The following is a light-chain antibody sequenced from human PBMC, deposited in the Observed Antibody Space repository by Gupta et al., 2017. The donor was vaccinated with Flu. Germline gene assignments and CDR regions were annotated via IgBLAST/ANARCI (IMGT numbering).Light chain of an antibody. CDR2: QDS. J-gene: IGLJ2*01. V-gene: IGLV3-1*01. Sequence: SYELPQPPSVSVSPGQTASITCSGDKLGDKYACWYQQKPGQSPVLVIYQDSKRPSGIPERFSGSNAGNTATLTISGTQAMDEADYYCQAGDSSIHVVFGGGTKLTVL. CDR3: QAGDSSIHVV. CDR1: KLGDKY.